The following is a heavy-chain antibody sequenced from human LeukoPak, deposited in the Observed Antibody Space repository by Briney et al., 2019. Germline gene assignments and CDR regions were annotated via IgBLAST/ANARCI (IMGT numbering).Heavy chain of an antibody. Sequence: GGSLRLSCAASGFTVSSNYMSWVRQAPGKGLEWVSVIYSGGSTYYADSVKGRFTISRDNSKNTLYLQMNSLRAEDTAVYYCARSRPPRIVLWFGRHMDVWGKGTTVTVSS. CDR2: IYSGGST. J-gene: IGHJ6*03. CDR3: ARSRPPRIVLWFGRHMDV. D-gene: IGHD3-10*01. V-gene: IGHV3-66*02. CDR1: GFTVSSNY.